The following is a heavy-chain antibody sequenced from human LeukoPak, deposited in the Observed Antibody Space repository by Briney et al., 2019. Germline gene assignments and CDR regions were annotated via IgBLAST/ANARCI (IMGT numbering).Heavy chain of an antibody. V-gene: IGHV3-30*04. Sequence: GRSLRLSCAASGFTFSSYAMHWVRQAPGKGLEWVAVISYDGSNKYYADSVKGRFTISRDNSKNTLYLQMNSLRAEDTAVYYCARGRSSSGWYTRERDLDYWGQGTLVTVSS. CDR3: ARGRSSSGWYTRERDLDY. D-gene: IGHD6-19*01. CDR2: ISYDGSNK. CDR1: GFTFSSYA. J-gene: IGHJ4*02.